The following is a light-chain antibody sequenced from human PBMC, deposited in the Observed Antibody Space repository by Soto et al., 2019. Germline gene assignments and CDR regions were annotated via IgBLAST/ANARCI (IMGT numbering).Light chain of an antibody. CDR1: SSDVGGYKY. CDR2: EVS. V-gene: IGLV2-8*01. J-gene: IGLJ1*01. Sequence: QSVLTQPPSASGSPGQSVTISCTGTSSDVGGYKYVSWYQQHPGKVPKLMIYEVSKRPSGVPDRFSGSKSGNTASLTVSGLQAVDEADYYCSSYAGSHIDYVLGTGTKLTVL. CDR3: SSYAGSHIDYV.